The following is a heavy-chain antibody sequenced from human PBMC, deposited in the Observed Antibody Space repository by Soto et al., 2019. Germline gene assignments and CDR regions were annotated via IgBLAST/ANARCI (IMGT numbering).Heavy chain of an antibody. CDR2: ITGSGSHS. CDR3: AKGTYSEFLLSFDD. J-gene: IGHJ4*01. Sequence: GGSLRLSGMASGFPSSTYGFSTYAMTWVRQPPGKGLEWVSVITGSGSHSYYADSVKGRFTISRDNSRNTLFLQMESLRADDTAVYFRAKGTYSEFLLSFDDWGHGTLVTVSS. CDR1: GFPSSTYGFSTYA. V-gene: IGHV3-23*01. D-gene: IGHD3-10*01.